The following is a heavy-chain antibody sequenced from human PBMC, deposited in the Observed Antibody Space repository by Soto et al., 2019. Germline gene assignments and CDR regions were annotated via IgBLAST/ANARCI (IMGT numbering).Heavy chain of an antibody. CDR1: GGTFSSFA. D-gene: IGHD3-16*01. Sequence: GASVKVSCKASGGTFSSFAISWVRQAPGQGLEWMGGIIAVFGTANYAQKFQGRVTITGDTSASTAYMELSSLRSEDTAVYYCARDSAAYYYWGQGTLVTVSS. CDR2: IIAVFGTA. CDR3: ARDSAAYYY. V-gene: IGHV1-69*06. J-gene: IGHJ4*02.